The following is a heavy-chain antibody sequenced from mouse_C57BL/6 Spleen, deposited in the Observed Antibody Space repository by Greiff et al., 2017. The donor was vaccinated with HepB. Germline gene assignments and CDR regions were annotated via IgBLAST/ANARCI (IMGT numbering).Heavy chain of an antibody. CDR2: IRNKANGYTT. J-gene: IGHJ3*01. CDR1: GFTFTAYY. D-gene: IGHD1-1*01. Sequence: EVKLEESGGGLVQPGGSLSLSCAASGFTFTAYYMSWVRQPPGKALEWLGFIRNKANGYTTEYSVSVKGRFTITRDNSQSILYLQMNALRAEDSATYYCARDNYGSSCDACFAYWGQGTMVTVSA. V-gene: IGHV7-3*01. CDR3: ARDNYGSSCDACFAY.